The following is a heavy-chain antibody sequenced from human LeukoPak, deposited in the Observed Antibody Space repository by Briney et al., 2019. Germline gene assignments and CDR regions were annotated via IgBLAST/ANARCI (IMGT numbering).Heavy chain of an antibody. Sequence: PGGSLRLSCAASRFTFSSYDMSWVRQAPGKGLEWVSAISGSGGSTYYADSVKGRFTISRDNSKNTLYLQMNSLRAEDTAVYYCAKQHGYFDLYYFDYWGQGTLVTVSS. CDR1: RFTFSSYD. J-gene: IGHJ4*02. CDR2: ISGSGGST. CDR3: AKQHGYFDLYYFDY. V-gene: IGHV3-23*01. D-gene: IGHD3-9*01.